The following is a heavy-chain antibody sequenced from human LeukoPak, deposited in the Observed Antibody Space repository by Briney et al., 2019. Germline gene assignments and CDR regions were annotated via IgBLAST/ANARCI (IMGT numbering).Heavy chain of an antibody. CDR1: GFTFSTYW. J-gene: IGHJ4*02. Sequence: GGSLRLSCAASGFTFSTYWMHWVRQDPGKGLVWVSRISSDASITSYADPVKGRFTISRDTSKNTLFLQMNSLRAEDTAVYYCARIYSGSHYSWGQGTLVTISS. V-gene: IGHV3-74*01. D-gene: IGHD1-26*01. CDR3: ARIYSGSHYS. CDR2: ISSDASIT.